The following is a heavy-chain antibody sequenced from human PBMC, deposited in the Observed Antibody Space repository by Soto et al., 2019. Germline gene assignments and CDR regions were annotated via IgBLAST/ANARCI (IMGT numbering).Heavy chain of an antibody. CDR3: ARHIQKLYDGVAATIWFDP. Sequence: SETLSLTCTVSGGSISSSSYYWGWIRQPPGKGLEWIGSIYYSGSTYYNPSLKSRVTISVDTSKNQFSLKLSSVTAADTAVYYCARHIQKLYDGVAATIWFDPWGQGTLVTVSS. D-gene: IGHD2-15*01. J-gene: IGHJ5*02. V-gene: IGHV4-39*01. CDR1: GGSISSSSYY. CDR2: IYYSGST.